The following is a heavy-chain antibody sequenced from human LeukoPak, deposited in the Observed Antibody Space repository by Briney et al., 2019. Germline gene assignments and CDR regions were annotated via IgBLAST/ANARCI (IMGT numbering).Heavy chain of an antibody. CDR3: AGSLGYCSSTSCAP. J-gene: IGHJ4*02. CDR1: GGSFSGYY. Sequence: SETLSLTCAVYGGSFSGYYWSWIRQPPGKGLEWIGSIYYSGSTYYNPSLKSRVTISVDTSKNQFSLKLSSVTAADTAVYYCAGSLGYCSSTSCAPWGQGTLVTVSS. CDR2: IYYSGST. D-gene: IGHD2-2*03. V-gene: IGHV4-34*01.